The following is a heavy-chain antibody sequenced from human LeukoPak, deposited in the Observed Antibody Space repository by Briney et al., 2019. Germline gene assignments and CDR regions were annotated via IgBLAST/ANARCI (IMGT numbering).Heavy chain of an antibody. Sequence: GGSLRLSCAASGFTFSTYSMNWVRQAPGKGLEWVGRIKSKTHGGTTDYAAPVKGRFTISRDDSKNTLYLQMNSLKTEDTAVYYCTTELWFGESHSYDMDVWGQGTTVTVSS. CDR2: IKSKTHGGTT. V-gene: IGHV3-15*01. J-gene: IGHJ6*02. CDR1: GFTFSTYS. D-gene: IGHD3-10*01. CDR3: TTELWFGESHSYDMDV.